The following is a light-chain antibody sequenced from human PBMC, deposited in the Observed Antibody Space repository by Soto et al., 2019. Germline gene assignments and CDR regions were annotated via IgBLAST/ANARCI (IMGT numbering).Light chain of an antibody. Sequence: QSALTQPPSASGSPGQSVTISCTGASSDVGGYNYVSWYQQHPGKAPKLMIYEVNKRPSGVPDRFSGSKFGNTASLTVSGLQGEDEADYYCSSYTSSSTVVFGGGTQLTVL. V-gene: IGLV2-8*01. CDR1: SSDVGGYNY. J-gene: IGLJ2*01. CDR2: EVN. CDR3: SSYTSSSTVV.